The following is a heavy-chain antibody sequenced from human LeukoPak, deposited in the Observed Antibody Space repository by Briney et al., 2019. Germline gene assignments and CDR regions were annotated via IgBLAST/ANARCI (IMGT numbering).Heavy chain of an antibody. CDR2: IYYSGST. J-gene: IGHJ3*01. CDR3: ARFYYYDSSGYYYP. Sequence: SETLSLTCTVSGGSISSYYWSWIRQPPGKGLEWIGYIYYSGSTNYNPSLKSRVTISVDTSKNQFSLKLSSVTAADTAVYYCARFYYYDSSGYYYPWGQGTMVTVSS. CDR1: GGSISSYY. V-gene: IGHV4-59*01. D-gene: IGHD3-22*01.